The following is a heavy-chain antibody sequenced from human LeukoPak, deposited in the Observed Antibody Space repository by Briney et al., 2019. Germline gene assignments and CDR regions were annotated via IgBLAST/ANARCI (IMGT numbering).Heavy chain of an antibody. Sequence: GGSLRLSCAASGFTIEDYTMHWVRQAPGKGLEWVSLISWDGGSTYYADSVKGRFTISRDNSKNSLYLQMNSLRTEDTALYYCAKGRRYYDSSGNGHYMDVWGKGTTVTVSS. V-gene: IGHV3-43*01. CDR1: GFTIEDYT. J-gene: IGHJ6*03. CDR2: ISWDGGST. CDR3: AKGRRYYDSSGNGHYMDV. D-gene: IGHD3-22*01.